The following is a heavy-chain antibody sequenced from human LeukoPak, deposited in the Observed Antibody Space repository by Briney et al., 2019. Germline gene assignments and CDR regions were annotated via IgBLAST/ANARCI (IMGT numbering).Heavy chain of an antibody. CDR3: ARDLRAPPGNYYDSSGYYRNFDY. Sequence: PGGSLRLSCAASGFTFSSYGMHWVRQAPGKGLEWVAVISYDGSNKYYADSVKGRFTISRDNSKNTLYLQMNSLRAEDTAVYYCARDLRAPPGNYYDSSGYYRNFDYWGQGTLVTVSS. V-gene: IGHV3-30*03. J-gene: IGHJ4*02. D-gene: IGHD3-22*01. CDR2: ISYDGSNK. CDR1: GFTFSSYG.